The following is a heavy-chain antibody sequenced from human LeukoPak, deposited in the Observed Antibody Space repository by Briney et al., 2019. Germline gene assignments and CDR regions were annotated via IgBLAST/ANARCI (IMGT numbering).Heavy chain of an antibody. D-gene: IGHD6-13*01. CDR1: GFTFSSYG. CDR3: AKDLTGIVAAAGTFDY. J-gene: IGHJ4*02. Sequence: PGRSLRLSCAASGFTFSSYGMHWVRQAPGKGLEWVAVISYDGSNKYYADSVKGRFTISRDNSKNTLYLQMNSLRAEDTAVYYCAKDLTGIVAAAGTFDYWGQGTLVTVSS. V-gene: IGHV3-30*18. CDR2: ISYDGSNK.